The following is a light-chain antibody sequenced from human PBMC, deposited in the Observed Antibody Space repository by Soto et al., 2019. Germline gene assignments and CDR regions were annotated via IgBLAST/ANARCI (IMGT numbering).Light chain of an antibody. V-gene: IGKV3-11*01. Sequence: EIVLTQSPATLSLSPGERATLSCRATENLRTFLAWYQQKAGQAPRLLIYDASNRATGIPDRFSGSGSGTDFTLTISNLEPEDSAVYYCQQRNNWPPVTFGGGTKVEIK. J-gene: IGKJ4*01. CDR2: DAS. CDR3: QQRNNWPPVT. CDR1: ENLRTF.